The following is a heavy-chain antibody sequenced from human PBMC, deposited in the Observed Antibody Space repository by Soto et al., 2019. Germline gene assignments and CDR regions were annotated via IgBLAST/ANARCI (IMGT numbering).Heavy chain of an antibody. CDR2: INPNSGGT. D-gene: IGHD1-26*01. Sequence: ASVKVSCKASGYTFTGYYMHWVRQAPGQGLEWMGWINPNSGGTNYAQKFQGWVTMTRDTSIGTAYMELSRLRSDDTAVYYCARVRGDQLVAAHSYGMDVWGQGTTVTVSS. V-gene: IGHV1-2*04. CDR1: GYTFTGYY. J-gene: IGHJ6*02. CDR3: ARVRGDQLVAAHSYGMDV.